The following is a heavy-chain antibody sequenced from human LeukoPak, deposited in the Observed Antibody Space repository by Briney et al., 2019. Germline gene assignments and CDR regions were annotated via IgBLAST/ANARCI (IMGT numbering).Heavy chain of an antibody. D-gene: IGHD5-18*01. Sequence: ASVKVSCKASGYTFTSYYMHWVRQAPGQGLEWMGWISAYNGNTNYAQKLQGRVTMTTDTSTSTAYMELRSLRSDDTAVYYCARDSGGADTPMVFSFVFDIWGQGTMVTVSS. J-gene: IGHJ3*02. CDR2: ISAYNGNT. CDR1: GYTFTSYY. V-gene: IGHV1-18*04. CDR3: ARDSGGADTPMVFSFVFDI.